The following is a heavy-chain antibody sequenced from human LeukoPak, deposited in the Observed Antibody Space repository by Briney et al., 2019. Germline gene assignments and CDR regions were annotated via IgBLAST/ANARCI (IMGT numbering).Heavy chain of an antibody. J-gene: IGHJ5*02. D-gene: IGHD1-26*01. CDR1: GFTFSNAW. V-gene: IGHV3-15*01. Sequence: PGGSLRLSCAASGFTFSNAWMSWVRQAPGKGLEWVGRIKSKTDGGTTDYAAPVKGRFTISRGDSKNTLYLQMNSLKTEDTAVYYCTTDPGSYYPWFDPWGQGTLVTVSS. CDR3: TTDPGSYYPWFDP. CDR2: IKSKTDGGTT.